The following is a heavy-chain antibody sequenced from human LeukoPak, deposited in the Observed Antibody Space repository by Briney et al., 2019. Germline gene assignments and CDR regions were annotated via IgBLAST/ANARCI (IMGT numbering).Heavy chain of an antibody. Sequence: GGSLRLSCTASGFTFSGYSMNWIRQAPGKGLEWASSFGTRSTSIYHAGSVKGRFAISRDNAKNSLYLQTNSLRAEDTALYYCAREVSEGFDFWGQGTLVTVSS. CDR1: GFTFSGYS. D-gene: IGHD3-22*01. CDR2: FGTRSTSI. J-gene: IGHJ4*02. CDR3: AREVSEGFDF. V-gene: IGHV3-21*01.